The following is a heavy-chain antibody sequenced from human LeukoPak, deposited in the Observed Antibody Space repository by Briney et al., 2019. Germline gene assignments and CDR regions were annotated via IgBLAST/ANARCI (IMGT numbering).Heavy chain of an antibody. CDR3: ARGDCASSTSCYFDY. D-gene: IGHD2-2*01. CDR1: GFTVSSNY. Sequence: GGFLRLSCAASGFTVSSNYMSWVRQAPGKGLEWVSVIYSGGTTYYADSVKGRFTISRDNSKNTLYLQMNSLRAEDTAVYYCARGDCASSTSCYFDYWGQGTLVTVSS. J-gene: IGHJ4*02. V-gene: IGHV3-53*01. CDR2: IYSGGTT.